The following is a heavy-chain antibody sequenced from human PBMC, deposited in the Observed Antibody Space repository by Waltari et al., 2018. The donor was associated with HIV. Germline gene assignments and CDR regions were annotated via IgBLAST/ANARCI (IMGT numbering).Heavy chain of an antibody. CDR3: ARPHDYSTYHDAFDI. CDR1: GFTFSDYY. V-gene: IGHV3-11*01. D-gene: IGHD4-4*01. CDR2: IISTGSTI. J-gene: IGHJ3*02. Sequence: QVQLVESGGGLVKPGGSLRLSCAASGFTFSDYYMSWIRQAPGKGLWLVSYIISTGSTIYYADSVKGRFTISRDNAKNSLYLQMNSLRAEDTAVYYCARPHDYSTYHDAFDIWGQGTMVTVSS.